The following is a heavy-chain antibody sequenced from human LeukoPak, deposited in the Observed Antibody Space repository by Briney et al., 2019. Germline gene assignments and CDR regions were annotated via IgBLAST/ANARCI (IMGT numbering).Heavy chain of an antibody. Sequence: ASVKVSCKASGYTFTSYYMHWVRQAPGQGLEWMGIINPSGGSTSYAQKFQGRVTMTTDTSTSTVYMELSSLRSEDTAVYYCARAYGSGSYTLLFFDYWGQGTLVTVSS. V-gene: IGHV1-46*01. CDR1: GYTFTSYY. CDR3: ARAYGSGSYTLLFFDY. CDR2: INPSGGST. D-gene: IGHD3-10*01. J-gene: IGHJ4*02.